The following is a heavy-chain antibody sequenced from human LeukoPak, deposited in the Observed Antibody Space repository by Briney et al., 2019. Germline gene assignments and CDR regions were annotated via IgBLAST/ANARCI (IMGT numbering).Heavy chain of an antibody. CDR3: ARERGYSSRTFDY. V-gene: IGHV3-33*01. D-gene: IGHD6-13*01. J-gene: IGHJ4*02. CDR1: GFTFSSYG. CDR2: IWYDGSNK. Sequence: GRSLRLSCAASGFTFSSYGMHWVRQAPGKGLEWVAVIWYDGSNKYYADSVKGRFIISRDNSKNTLYLQMNSLRAEDTAVFYCARERGYSSRTFDYWGQGTLVTVSS.